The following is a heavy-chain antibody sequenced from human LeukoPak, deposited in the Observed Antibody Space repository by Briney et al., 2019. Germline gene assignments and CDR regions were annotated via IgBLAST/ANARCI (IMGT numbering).Heavy chain of an antibody. D-gene: IGHD1-20*01. Sequence: GGSLRLSCAASGFTFSSYWMSWVRQAPGKGLECVANIKQDGSEKYYVDSVKGRFTISRDNAKNSLYLQMNSLGAEVTAVYYCARGIEGGITGTDYWGQGTLVTVSS. CDR1: GFTFSSYW. V-gene: IGHV3-7*01. CDR3: ARGIEGGITGTDY. CDR2: IKQDGSEK. J-gene: IGHJ4*02.